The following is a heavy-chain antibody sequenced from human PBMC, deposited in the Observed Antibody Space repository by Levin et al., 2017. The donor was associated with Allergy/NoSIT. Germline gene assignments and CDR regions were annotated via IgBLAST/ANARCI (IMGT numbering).Heavy chain of an antibody. CDR2: ISYDGSNK. D-gene: IGHD5-18*01. CDR1: GFTFSSYA. Sequence: GGSLRLSCAASGFTFSSYAMHWVRQAPGKGLEWVAVISYDGSNKYYADSVKGRFTISRDNSKNTLYLQMNSLRAEDTAVYYCARCLRDSYGYLPCFDYWGQGTLVTVSS. CDR3: ARCLRDSYGYLPCFDY. J-gene: IGHJ4*02. V-gene: IGHV3-30-3*01.